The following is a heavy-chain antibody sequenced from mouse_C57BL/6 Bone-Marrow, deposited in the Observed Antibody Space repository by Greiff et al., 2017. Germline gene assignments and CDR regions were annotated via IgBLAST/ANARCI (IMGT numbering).Heavy chain of an antibody. CDR2: IRSKSNNYAT. CDR3: VREGVYYGSSGGYFDV. J-gene: IGHJ1*03. Sequence: EVMLVESGGGLVQPKGSLKLSCAASGFSFNTYAMNWVRQAPGKGLEWVARIRSKSNNYATYYADSVKDRFTISRDDSESRLYLQMNNLKTEDTAMYYCVREGVYYGSSGGYFDVWGTGTTVTVSS. V-gene: IGHV10-1*01. CDR1: GFSFNTYA. D-gene: IGHD1-1*01.